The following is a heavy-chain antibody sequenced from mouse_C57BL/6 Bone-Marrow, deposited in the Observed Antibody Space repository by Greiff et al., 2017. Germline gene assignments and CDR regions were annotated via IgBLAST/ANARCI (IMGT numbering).Heavy chain of an antibody. CDR1: GYAFSSSW. CDR2: IYPGDGDT. J-gene: IGHJ2*01. Sequence: VKLQESGPELVKPGASVKISCKASGYAFSSSWMNWVKQRPGTGLEWIGRIYPGDGDTNYNGKFKGKATLTADKSSSTAYMQLSSLTSEDSAVSFCERVTGYFDYWGQGTTLTVSS. V-gene: IGHV1-82*01. D-gene: IGHD2-13*01. CDR3: ERVTGYFDY.